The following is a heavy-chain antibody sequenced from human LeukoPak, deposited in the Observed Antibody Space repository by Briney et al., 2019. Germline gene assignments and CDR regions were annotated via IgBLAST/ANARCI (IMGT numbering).Heavy chain of an antibody. Sequence: PSETLSLTCTVSGGSISSSSYYWGWIRQPPGKGLEWIGSIYYSGSTYYNPSLKSRVTISVDTSKNQFSLKLSSVTAADTAVHYCARRSLANSSGPTGVFDPWGQRTLVTVSS. J-gene: IGHJ5*02. CDR2: IYYSGST. CDR1: GGSISSSSYY. CDR3: ARRSLANSSGPTGVFDP. D-gene: IGHD3-22*01. V-gene: IGHV4-39*01.